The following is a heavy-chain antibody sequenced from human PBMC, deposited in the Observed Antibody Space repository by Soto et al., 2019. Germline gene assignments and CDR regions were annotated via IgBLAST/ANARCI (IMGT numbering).Heavy chain of an antibody. CDR3: ARGLRDSSGYYYYYYGMDV. J-gene: IGHJ6*02. CDR2: INHSGST. D-gene: IGHD3-22*01. CDR1: GGSFSGYY. V-gene: IGHV4-34*01. Sequence: PSETLSLTCAVYGGSFSGYYWSWIRQPPGKGLEWIGEINHSGSTNYNPSLKSRVTISVDTSKNQFSLKLSSVTAADTAMYYCARGLRDSSGYYYYYYGMDVWGQGTTVTVSS.